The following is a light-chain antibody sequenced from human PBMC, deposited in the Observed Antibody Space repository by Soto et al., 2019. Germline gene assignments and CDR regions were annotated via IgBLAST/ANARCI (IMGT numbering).Light chain of an antibody. CDR1: SSEVGGYNY. CDR2: EVN. V-gene: IGLV2-8*01. Sequence: QSVLTQPPSASGSPGQSVTISCTGTSSEVGGYNYVSWYQQHPGKAPKLMIYEVNKRPSGVPDRFSASKSGNTASLTVSGPQAEDEADYYCSSYAGSNILFGTGTKVTVL. CDR3: SSYAGSNIL. J-gene: IGLJ1*01.